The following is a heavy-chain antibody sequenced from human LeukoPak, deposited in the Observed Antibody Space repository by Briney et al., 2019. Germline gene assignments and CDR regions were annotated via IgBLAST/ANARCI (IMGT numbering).Heavy chain of an antibody. V-gene: IGHV3-7*01. Sequence: GGSLRLSCAASGFTFSSYWMSWVRQAPGKGLEWVANINQDGSEKYYVDSVKGRFTISRDDAKNSLNLQINSLRAEDTAVYYCVSSVVPAFDIWGQGTVVTVSS. J-gene: IGHJ3*02. CDR2: INQDGSEK. CDR1: GFTFSSYW. CDR3: VSSVVPAFDI. D-gene: IGHD2-15*01.